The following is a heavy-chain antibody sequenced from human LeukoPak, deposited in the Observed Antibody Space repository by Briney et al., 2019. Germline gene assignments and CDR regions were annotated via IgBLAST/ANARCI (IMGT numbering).Heavy chain of an antibody. J-gene: IGHJ4*02. V-gene: IGHV4-61*01. CDR3: ARLLLSYDFWSGYSASPWYFDY. Sequence: SETLSLTCTVSGGSISSSSYYWSWIRPPPGKGLEWIGYIYYSGSTNYNPSLKSRVTISVDTSKNQFSLKLSSVTAADTAVYYCARLLLSYDFWSGYSASPWYFDYWGQGTLVTVSS. CDR2: IYYSGST. D-gene: IGHD3-3*01. CDR1: GGSISSSSYY.